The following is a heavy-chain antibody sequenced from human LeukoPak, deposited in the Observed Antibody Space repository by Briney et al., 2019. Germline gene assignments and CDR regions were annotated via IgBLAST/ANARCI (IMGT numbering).Heavy chain of an antibody. V-gene: IGHV4-38-2*02. J-gene: IGHJ4*02. CDR3: ARENSPFDY. CDR1: GYSISSGYY. Sequence: SETLSLTFAVSGYSISSGYYWGWTRQPPEKGLEWIGSTYHSGSTYYNPSLKSRVTISVDTSKNQFSLKLSSVTAADTAVYYCARENSPFDYWGQGTLVTVSS. CDR2: TYHSGST.